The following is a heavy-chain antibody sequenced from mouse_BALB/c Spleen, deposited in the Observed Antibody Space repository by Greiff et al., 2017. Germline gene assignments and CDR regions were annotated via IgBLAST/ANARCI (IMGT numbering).Heavy chain of an antibody. Sequence: EVQLQESGPELVKPGASVKMSCKASGYTFTSYVMHWVKQKPGQGLEWIGYINPYNDGTKYNEKFKGKATLTSDKSSSTAYMELSSLTSEDSAVFYCARSYYYGNYNYAMDYWGQGTSVTVSS. J-gene: IGHJ4*01. CDR1: GYTFTSYV. V-gene: IGHV1-14*01. CDR3: ARSYYYGNYNYAMDY. D-gene: IGHD2-1*01. CDR2: INPYNDGT.